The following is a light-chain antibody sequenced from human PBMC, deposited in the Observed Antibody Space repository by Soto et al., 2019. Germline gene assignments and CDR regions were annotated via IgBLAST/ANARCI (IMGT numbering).Light chain of an antibody. Sequence: ETVLTQSPGTLSLSPGERATLSCRASQNFGNTFLAWYQQKPGQAPRLLIYDASDRATGIPDRFSGSGSGTDFTLTISRPEPEDFAVYYCQQYGSSPYTFGQGTKLEIK. CDR1: QNFGNTF. CDR3: QQYGSSPYT. CDR2: DAS. V-gene: IGKV3-20*01. J-gene: IGKJ2*01.